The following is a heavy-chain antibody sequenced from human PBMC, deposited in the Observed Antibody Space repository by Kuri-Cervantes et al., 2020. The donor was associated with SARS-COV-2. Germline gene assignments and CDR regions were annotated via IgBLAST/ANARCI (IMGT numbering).Heavy chain of an antibody. V-gene: IGHV3-30-3*01. CDR1: GFTFSDYG. J-gene: IGHJ4*02. Sequence: GGSLRLSCVVSGFTFSDYGMHWVRQAPANGLEWVAIITYDGSKRYYTDSVKGRFTITKDISKNTLYLEMNSLRVEDTAVYYCARLLGDYGSSSYGVQHYLDYWGQGTLVTVSS. CDR2: ITYDGSKR. D-gene: IGHD4/OR15-4a*01. CDR3: ARLLGDYGSSSYGVQHYLDY.